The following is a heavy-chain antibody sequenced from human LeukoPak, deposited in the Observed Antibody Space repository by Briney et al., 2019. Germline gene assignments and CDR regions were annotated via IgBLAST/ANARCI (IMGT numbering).Heavy chain of an antibody. D-gene: IGHD3-10*01. CDR2: ISGGGTTI. CDR3: ASLDAGSGSWLMGENWSDP. J-gene: IGHJ5*02. V-gene: IGHV3-48*03. CDR1: GFTFSSYA. Sequence: TGGSLRLSCAASGFTFSSYAMHWVRQTPGKGLEWVSFISGGGTTIYYADSVKGRFTISRDNAKKSLYLQMNSLRAEDTAVYYCASLDAGSGSWLMGENWSDPWGQGALVTVSS.